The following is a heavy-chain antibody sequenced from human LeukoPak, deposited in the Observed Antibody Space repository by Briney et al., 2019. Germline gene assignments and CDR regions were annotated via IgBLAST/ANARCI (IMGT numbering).Heavy chain of an antibody. V-gene: IGHV3-30*09. J-gene: IGHJ4*02. D-gene: IGHD5-24*01. Sequence: GGSLRLSCAASGFTFSSYAMHWVRQAPGKGLEWVAVISYDGSNKYYADSVKGRFAISRDNSKNTLYLQMNSLRAEDTAVYYCARDLSEMALDYWGQGTLVTVSS. CDR3: ARDLSEMALDY. CDR1: GFTFSSYA. CDR2: ISYDGSNK.